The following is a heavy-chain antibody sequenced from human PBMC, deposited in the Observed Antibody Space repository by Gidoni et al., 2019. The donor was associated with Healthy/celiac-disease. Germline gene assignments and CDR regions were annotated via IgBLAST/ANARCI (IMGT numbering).Heavy chain of an antibody. Sequence: QVQLQESGPGLVKPSETLSLTCAVSGYSISSGYYWGWIRQPPGKGLEWIGSIYHSGSTYYNPSLKSRVPISVDTSKNQFSLKLSSVTAADTAVYYCASIGPHLFGVVTHDFDYWGQGTLVTVSS. CDR2: IYHSGST. CDR3: ASIGPHLFGVVTHDFDY. V-gene: IGHV4-38-2*01. D-gene: IGHD3-3*01. J-gene: IGHJ4*02. CDR1: GYSISSGYY.